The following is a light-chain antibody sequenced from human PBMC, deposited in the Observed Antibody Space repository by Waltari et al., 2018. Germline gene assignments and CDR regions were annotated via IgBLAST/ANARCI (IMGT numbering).Light chain of an antibody. Sequence: QSALTQPASVSGSPGQSITISCTGSTTDVGSYYFVAWYQQHPGKAPQLMVFDVTHRPSGISNRFSGSKSGDTASLTISGLQAEDEAYYYCSSYTTTNTFVFGTGTNVTVV. CDR2: DVT. CDR3: SSYTTTNTFV. CDR1: TTDVGSYYF. J-gene: IGLJ1*01. V-gene: IGLV2-14*01.